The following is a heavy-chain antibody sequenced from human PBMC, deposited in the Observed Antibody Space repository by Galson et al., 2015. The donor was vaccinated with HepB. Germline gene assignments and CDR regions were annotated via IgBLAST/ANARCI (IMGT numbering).Heavy chain of an antibody. Sequence: SVRVSCTASGYTFTSYGISWVRQAPGQGLEWIGCISAYNGNTTYAQKIQGRVTMTTDTTTSTPHMELRSLGADDAAVYYCASSSSWGYWDFDLWGRGTLVTVSS. CDR1: GYTFTSYG. J-gene: IGHJ2*01. CDR3: ASSSSWGYWDFDL. D-gene: IGHD6-13*01. CDR2: ISAYNGNT. V-gene: IGHV1-18*04.